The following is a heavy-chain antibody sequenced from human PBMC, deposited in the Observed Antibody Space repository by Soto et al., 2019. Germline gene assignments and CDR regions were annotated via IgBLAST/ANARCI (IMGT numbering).Heavy chain of an antibody. CDR2: ISSSGSTI. CDR1: GFTFSDYY. V-gene: IGHV3-11*01. J-gene: IGHJ6*03. D-gene: IGHD2-2*02. Sequence: GGSLRLSCAASGFTFSDYYMSWIRQAPGKGLEWVSYISSSGSTIYYADSVKGRFTISRDNAKNSLYLQMNSLRAEDTAVYYCASLALGDQLLYRGYYYMDVWGKGTTVTVSS. CDR3: ASLALGDQLLYRGYYYMDV.